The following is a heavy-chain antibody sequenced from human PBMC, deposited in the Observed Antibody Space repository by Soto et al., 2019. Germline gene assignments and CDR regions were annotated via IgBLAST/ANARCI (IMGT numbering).Heavy chain of an antibody. CDR2: INRSGST. J-gene: IGHJ4*02. CDR3: ARTGNYYDSSGYLH. V-gene: IGHV4-34*01. D-gene: IGHD3-22*01. CDR1: GGSFSGYY. Sequence: LSLTCAVYGGSFSGYYWSWIRQPPGKGLEWIGEINRSGSTNYNPSLKSRVTISVDTSKNQFSLKLSSVTAADTAVYYCARTGNYYDSSGYLHWGQGTLVTVSS.